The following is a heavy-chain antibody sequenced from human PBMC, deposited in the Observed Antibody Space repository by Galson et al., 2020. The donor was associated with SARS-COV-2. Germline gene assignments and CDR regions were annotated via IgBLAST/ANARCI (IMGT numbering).Heavy chain of an antibody. Sequence: GESLNLYCEGSGDSFSDYWIAWVRQMPGKGLEWMGIIYPRDADTAYSPSFQGQVTISVDESISTAYLQWSSLKASDTAMYYCARRGYCSGGSCYPGYFDYWGQGTLVTVSS. CDR1: GDSFSDYW. V-gene: IGHV5-51*01. J-gene: IGHJ4*02. CDR3: ARRGYCSGGSCYPGYFDY. CDR2: IYPRDADT. D-gene: IGHD2-15*01.